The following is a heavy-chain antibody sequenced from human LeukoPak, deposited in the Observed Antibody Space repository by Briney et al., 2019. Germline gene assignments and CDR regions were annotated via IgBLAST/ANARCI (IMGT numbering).Heavy chain of an antibody. V-gene: IGHV4-4*02. Sequence: PSETLSLTCAVSGGSISSSNWWSWVRQPPGKGLEWIGEIYHSGSTNYNPSLKSRVTISVDTSKNQFSLKLSSVTAADTAVYYCARVGYSSPIGIDYWGQGTLVTVSS. CDR3: ARVGYSSPIGIDY. D-gene: IGHD6-13*01. CDR2: IYHSGST. J-gene: IGHJ4*02. CDR1: GGSISSSNW.